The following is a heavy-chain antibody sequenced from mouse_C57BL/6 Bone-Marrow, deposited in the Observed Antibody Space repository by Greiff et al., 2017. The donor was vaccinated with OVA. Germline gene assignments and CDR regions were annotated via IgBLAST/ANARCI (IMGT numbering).Heavy chain of an antibody. D-gene: IGHD1-1*01. CDR1: GYTFTDYY. Sequence: VQLKQSGPVLVKPGASVKMSCKASGYTFTDYYMNWVKQSHGKSLEWIGVINPYNGGTSYNQKFKGKATLTVDKSSSTAYMELNSLTSEDSAVYYCARWGDYYGSSLYYFDYWGQGTTLTVSS. J-gene: IGHJ2*01. CDR3: ARWGDYYGSSLYYFDY. CDR2: INPYNGGT. V-gene: IGHV1-19*01.